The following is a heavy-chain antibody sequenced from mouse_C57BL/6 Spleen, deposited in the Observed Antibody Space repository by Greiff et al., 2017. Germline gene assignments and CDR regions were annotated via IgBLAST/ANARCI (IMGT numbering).Heavy chain of an antibody. CDR2: IYPRSGNT. CDR1: GYTFTSYG. D-gene: IGHD3-1*01. Sequence: QVQLKESGAELARPGASVKLSCKASGYTFTSYGISWVKQRTGQGLEWIGEIYPRSGNTYYNEKFKGKATLTADKSSSTAYMELRSLTSEDSAVYFCARGGYVRFAYWGQGTLVTVSA. J-gene: IGHJ3*01. V-gene: IGHV1-81*01. CDR3: ARGGYVRFAY.